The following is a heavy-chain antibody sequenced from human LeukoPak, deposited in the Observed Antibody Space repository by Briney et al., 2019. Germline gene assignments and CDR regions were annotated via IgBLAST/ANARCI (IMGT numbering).Heavy chain of an antibody. CDR3: ARAKVAYGMDV. V-gene: IGHV3-21*01. CDR1: GFTSSSYS. Sequence: GGSLRLSCAASGFTSSSYSMNWVRQAPGKGLEWVSSISSSSSYIYYADSVKGRFTISRDNAKNSLYLQMNSLRAEDTAVYYCARAKVAYGMDVWGQGTTVTVSS. D-gene: IGHD5-12*01. CDR2: ISSSSSYI. J-gene: IGHJ6*02.